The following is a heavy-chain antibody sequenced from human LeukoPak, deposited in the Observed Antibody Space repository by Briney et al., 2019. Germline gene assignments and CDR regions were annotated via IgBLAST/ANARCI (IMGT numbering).Heavy chain of an antibody. V-gene: IGHV4-38-2*02. CDR3: ARAPLRYYYYYMDV. CDR1: GYSISSGYY. J-gene: IGHJ6*03. CDR2: IYHSGTT. Sequence: PETLSLTCTVSGYSISSGYYWGWIRQPPGKGLEWIGSIYHSGTTYYNPSLKSRVTISVDTSKNQFSLKLSSVTAADTAVYYCARAPLRYYYYYMDVWGKGTTVTVSS.